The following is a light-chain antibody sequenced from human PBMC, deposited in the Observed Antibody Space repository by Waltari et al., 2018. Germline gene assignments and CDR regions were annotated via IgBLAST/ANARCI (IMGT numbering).Light chain of an antibody. V-gene: IGLV2-14*03. Sequence: QSALTQPASVSGSPGQSITISCTGTSSDVGRYNYVSWYQQNPGKAPKLLIYDVSNRPSGVPSRFSGSKSGNTASLTISGLQAADEAHYYCNSYASNSNGLFGGGTKLTIL. J-gene: IGLJ2*01. CDR3: NSYASNSNGL. CDR2: DVS. CDR1: SSDVGRYNY.